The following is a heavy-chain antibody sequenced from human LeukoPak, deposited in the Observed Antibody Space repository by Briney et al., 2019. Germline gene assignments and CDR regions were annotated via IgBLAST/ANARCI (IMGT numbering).Heavy chain of an antibody. CDR3: ARDSFYYDSSGYIY. J-gene: IGHJ4*02. CDR2: ISSSSSYT. CDR1: GFTFSDYY. D-gene: IGHD3-22*01. Sequence: PGGSLRLSCAASGFTFSDYYMSWIRQAPGKGLEWVSYISSSSSYTNYVDSVKGRFTISRDNAKNPLFLQMNSLRAEDTAVYYCARDSFYYDSSGYIYWGQGTLLTVSS. V-gene: IGHV3-11*06.